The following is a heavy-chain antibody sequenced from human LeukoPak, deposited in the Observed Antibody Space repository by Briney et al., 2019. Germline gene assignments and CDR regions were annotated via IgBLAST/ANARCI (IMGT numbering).Heavy chain of an antibody. V-gene: IGHV3-23*01. CDR2: IIDSGNSI. Sequence: QPGGSLRLSCAASGFTFSNFWMHWVRQAPGKGLEWVSTIIDSGNSIYYADSAEGRFTISRDNSKNTLYLQMNSLRAGDTAVYYCAKDPIFSGSYGVFDYWGLGTLVTVSS. J-gene: IGHJ4*02. CDR1: GFTFSNFW. D-gene: IGHD1-26*01. CDR3: AKDPIFSGSYGVFDY.